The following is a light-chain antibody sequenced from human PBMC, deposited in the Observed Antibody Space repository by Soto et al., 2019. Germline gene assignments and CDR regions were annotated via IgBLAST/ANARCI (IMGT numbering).Light chain of an antibody. V-gene: IGKV3-11*01. CDR3: QRRINWPLS. CDR2: DAS. J-gene: IGKJ4*01. CDR1: QSVSSF. Sequence: EIVLTQSPATLSLSPGERATLSCRASQSVSSFLAWSQQKPGQAPRLLLYDASNRATGIPTRFSGSGSGTDFTLTISSLEPEDFAGYYCQRRINWPLSFGGGTKVEIK.